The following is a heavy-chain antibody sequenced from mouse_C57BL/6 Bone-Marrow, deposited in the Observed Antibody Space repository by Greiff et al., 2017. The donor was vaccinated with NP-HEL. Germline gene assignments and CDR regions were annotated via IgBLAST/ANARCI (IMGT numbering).Heavy chain of an antibody. Sequence: QVQLQQSGAELVKPGASVKLSCKASGYTFTSYWMHWVKQRPGQGLEWIGMIHPNSGSTNYNEKFKSKATLTVDKSSSTAYMQLSSLTSEDSAVYYCYGNPRAFAYWGQGTLVTVSA. J-gene: IGHJ3*01. CDR2: IHPNSGST. CDR3: YGNPRAFAY. CDR1: GYTFTSYW. V-gene: IGHV1-64*01. D-gene: IGHD2-1*01.